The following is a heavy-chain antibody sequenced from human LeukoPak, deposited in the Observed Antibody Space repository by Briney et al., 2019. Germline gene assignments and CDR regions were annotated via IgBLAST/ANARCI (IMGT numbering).Heavy chain of an antibody. V-gene: IGHV3-20*04. CDR2: ITWNGGSI. D-gene: IGHD4-17*01. CDR3: ARDYARPDY. CDR1: GFTFDDYG. Sequence: GGSLRLSCAASGFTFDDYGMSWVRQAPGKGLEWVSGITWNGGSIGYADSVKGRFTMSRDNAKNSLYLQMDSLKTEDTALYYCARDYARPDYWGQGTLVTVSS. J-gene: IGHJ4*02.